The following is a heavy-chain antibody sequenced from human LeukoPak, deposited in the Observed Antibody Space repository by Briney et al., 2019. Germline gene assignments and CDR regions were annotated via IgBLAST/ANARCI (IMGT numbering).Heavy chain of an antibody. J-gene: IGHJ5*02. D-gene: IGHD3-9*01. CDR3: AKEVLGYFDLNWLDP. Sequence: PGGSLRLSCAASAFTFSSYAMSWVRQAPGKGLEWVSAISSSGDDTHYADSVKGRFTISRDNSKNTLYLQMNSLRAEDTAVYYCAKEVLGYFDLNWLDPWGQGTLVTVSS. CDR2: ISSSGDDT. V-gene: IGHV3-23*01. CDR1: AFTFSSYA.